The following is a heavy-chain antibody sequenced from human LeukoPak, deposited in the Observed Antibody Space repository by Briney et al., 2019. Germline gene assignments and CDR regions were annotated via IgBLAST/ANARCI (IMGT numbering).Heavy chain of an antibody. D-gene: IGHD3-10*01. CDR2: INTNTGNP. CDR1: GGTFSSYA. V-gene: IGHV7-4-1*02. Sequence: ASVKVSCKASGGTFSSYAISWVRQAPGQGLEWMGWINTNTGNPTYAQGFTGRFVFSLDTSVSTAYLQISSLKAEDTAVYYCARGSLLLWFGEFPYWGQGTLVTVSS. J-gene: IGHJ4*02. CDR3: ARGSLLLWFGEFPY.